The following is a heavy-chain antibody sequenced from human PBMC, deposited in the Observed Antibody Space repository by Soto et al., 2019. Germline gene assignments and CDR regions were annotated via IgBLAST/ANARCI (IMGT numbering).Heavy chain of an antibody. D-gene: IGHD3-3*01. V-gene: IGHV3-30-3*01. CDR3: ARGTTLAIFDYGMDV. CDR1: GFTFSSYA. J-gene: IGHJ6*02. Sequence: QVQLEESGGGVVQPGRSLRLSCVGTGFTFSSYAMHWVRQAPGKGPEWVAVISNDGTNKYYADSVEGRITISRDNSKNTLYLQMHSLRSEDTAVYYCARGTTLAIFDYGMDVWGQGATVTVSS. CDR2: ISNDGTNK.